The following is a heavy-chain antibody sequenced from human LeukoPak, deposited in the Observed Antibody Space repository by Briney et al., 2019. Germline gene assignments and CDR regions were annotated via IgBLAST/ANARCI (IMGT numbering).Heavy chain of an antibody. Sequence: PGGSLRLSCAASGFTFSSYGMHWVRQAPGKGLEWVAVISYDGSNKYYADSVKGRFTISRDNSKNTLYLQMSSLRAEDTAVYYCVKDRSSTRYHYVWGSYRATLDYWGQGTLVTVSS. CDR3: VKDRSSTRYHYVWGSYRATLDY. CDR2: ISYDGSNK. D-gene: IGHD3-16*02. J-gene: IGHJ4*02. V-gene: IGHV3-30*18. CDR1: GFTFSSYG.